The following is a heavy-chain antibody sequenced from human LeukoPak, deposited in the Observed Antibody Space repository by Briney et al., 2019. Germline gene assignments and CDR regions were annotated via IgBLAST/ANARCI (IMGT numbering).Heavy chain of an antibody. V-gene: IGHV3-33*06. Sequence: AGGSLRLSCAASGFTFSSYGMHWVRQAPGKGLEWVAVIWYDGSNKYYADSVKGRFTISRDNSKNTLYLQMNSLRAEDTAVYYCAKDGKPVPNPIQLWLLGPGYYMDVWGKGTTVTVSS. CDR2: IWYDGSNK. CDR3: AKDGKPVPNPIQLWLLGPGYYMDV. J-gene: IGHJ6*03. D-gene: IGHD5-18*01. CDR1: GFTFSSYG.